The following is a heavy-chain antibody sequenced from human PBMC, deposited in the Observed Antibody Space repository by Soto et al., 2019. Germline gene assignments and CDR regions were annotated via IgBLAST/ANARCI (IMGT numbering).Heavy chain of an antibody. CDR2: IYYSGST. D-gene: IGHD3-3*01. CDR3: ARHGGSLYDFWSGPRVSWFDP. Sequence: SETLSLTCTVSGGSISSSSYYWGWIRQPPGKGLEWIGSIYYSGSTYYNPSLKSRVTISVDTSKNQFSLKLSSVTAADTAVYYCARHGGSLYDFWSGPRVSWFDPWGQGTLVTVSS. V-gene: IGHV4-39*01. CDR1: GGSISSSSYY. J-gene: IGHJ5*02.